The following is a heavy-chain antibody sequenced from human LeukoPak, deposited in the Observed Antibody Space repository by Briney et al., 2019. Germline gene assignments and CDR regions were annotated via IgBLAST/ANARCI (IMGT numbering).Heavy chain of an antibody. D-gene: IGHD6-19*01. CDR1: GFTFSSYW. CDR3: ARGEYGSAWPNIDY. V-gene: IGHV3-74*01. J-gene: IGHJ4*02. CDR2: INTDGSST. Sequence: GGSLRLSCAASGFTFSSYWMHWVRQAPGKGLAWVSRINTDGSSTTYADSVKGRFYFSRDNAKNTLFLQMNSLRTEDTAVYYCARGEYGSAWPNIDYWGQGTLVTVSS.